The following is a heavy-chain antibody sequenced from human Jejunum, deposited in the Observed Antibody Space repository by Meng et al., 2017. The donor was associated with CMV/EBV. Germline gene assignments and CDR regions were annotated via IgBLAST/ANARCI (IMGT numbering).Heavy chain of an antibody. CDR3: AREGYRGGAFDI. J-gene: IGHJ3*02. Sequence: VSGYSISTNDYWAWIRQPPGKGLEWIGSVYRSGGTYYNPSLKSRVTISVDVSKNQFSLSLSSVSAADTAVYYCAREGYRGGAFDIWDQGTMVTVSS. V-gene: IGHV4-38-2*02. D-gene: IGHD5-18*01. CDR1: GYSISTNDY. CDR2: VYRSGGT.